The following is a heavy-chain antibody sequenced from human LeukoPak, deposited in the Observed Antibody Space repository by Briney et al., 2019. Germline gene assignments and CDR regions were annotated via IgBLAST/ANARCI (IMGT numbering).Heavy chain of an antibody. V-gene: IGHV3-30*18. D-gene: IGHD6-19*01. J-gene: IGHJ6*03. CDR3: AKGYGSGWNYYYYYMDV. CDR2: ISYDGSNK. Sequence: AGGSLRLSCAASGFTFSSYGMHWVRQAPGKGLEWVAVISYDGSNKYYAESVKGRFTISRDNSKNTVYLEMNSLRAEDTAVYYCAKGYGSGWNYYYYYMDVWGKGTTVTVSS. CDR1: GFTFSSYG.